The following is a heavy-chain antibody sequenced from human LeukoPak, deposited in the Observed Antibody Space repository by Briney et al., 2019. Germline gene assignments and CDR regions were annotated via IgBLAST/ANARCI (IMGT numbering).Heavy chain of an antibody. D-gene: IGHD1-26*01. Sequence: PSETLSLTCTVSGGSVSSGSYYWSWMRQPPGKGLEWIGYIYYSGSTNYNPSLKSRVTISVDTSKNHFSLNLSSVTAADTAVYYCARVGSGSFDYWGQGTLVTVSS. CDR1: GGSVSSGSYY. J-gene: IGHJ4*02. CDR2: IYYSGST. CDR3: ARVGSGSFDY. V-gene: IGHV4-61*01.